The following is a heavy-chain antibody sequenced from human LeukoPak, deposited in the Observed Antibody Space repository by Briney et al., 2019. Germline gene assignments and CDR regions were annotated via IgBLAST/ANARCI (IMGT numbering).Heavy chain of an antibody. CDR1: GRSISSYY. CDR3: AGYSSGFDY. CDR2: IYYSGST. Sequence: SETLSLTCTVSGRSISSYYWSWIRQPPGKGLEWIGYIYYSGSTNYNPSLKSRVTISVDTSKNQFSLKLSSVTAADTAVYYCAGYSSGFDYWGQGTLVTVSS. D-gene: IGHD6-19*01. J-gene: IGHJ4*02. V-gene: IGHV4-59*01.